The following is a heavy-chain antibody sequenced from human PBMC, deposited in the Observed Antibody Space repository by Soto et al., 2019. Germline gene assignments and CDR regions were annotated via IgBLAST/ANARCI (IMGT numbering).Heavy chain of an antibody. CDR2: IYPADSDI. CDR3: ATSTLPTPSFGMGV. V-gene: IGHV5-51*01. J-gene: IGHJ6*02. CDR1: GYSFRSYW. Sequence: GESLKISCKASGYSFRSYWIAWVRQMPGKGLEWMGIIYPADSDIRYSESSEGHVTISVDKSISTAYLQWSSLKASDTAIYYCATSTLPTPSFGMGVWGQGTTVTVS. D-gene: IGHD2-2*01.